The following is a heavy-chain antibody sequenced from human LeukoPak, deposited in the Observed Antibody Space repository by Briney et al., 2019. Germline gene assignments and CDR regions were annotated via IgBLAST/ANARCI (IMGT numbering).Heavy chain of an antibody. CDR2: IKQDGSEK. D-gene: IGHD4-11*01. J-gene: IGHJ5*02. CDR1: GFTFSSYW. Sequence: GGSLRLSCAASGFTFSSYWMSWVRQAPGKGLEWVANIKQDGSEKYYVDSVKGRFTISRDNAKNSLYLQMNSLRAEDTAVYYCARGGYSNYDDWFDPWGQGTLVTVSS. CDR3: ARGGYSNYDDWFDP. V-gene: IGHV3-7*01.